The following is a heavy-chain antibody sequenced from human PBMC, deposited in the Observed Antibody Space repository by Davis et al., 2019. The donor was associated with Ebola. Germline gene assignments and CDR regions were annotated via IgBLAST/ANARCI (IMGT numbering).Heavy chain of an antibody. J-gene: IGHJ4*02. Sequence: GESLKISCTDSVITFSSYAMTWIRQAPGKGLEWVSYISSSSSYTNYADSVKGRFTISRDNAKNSLYLQMNSLRAEDTAVYYCAKADSSGWYGDFDYWGQGTLVTVSS. D-gene: IGHD6-19*01. CDR2: ISSSSSYT. CDR1: VITFSSYA. CDR3: AKADSSGWYGDFDY. V-gene: IGHV3-11*06.